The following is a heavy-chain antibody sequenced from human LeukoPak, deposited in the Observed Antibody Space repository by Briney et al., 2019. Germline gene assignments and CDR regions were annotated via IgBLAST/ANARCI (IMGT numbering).Heavy chain of an antibody. Sequence: GGSLRLSCAASGFTFSSYAMSWVRQAPGKGLEWVSAISGSGGSTYYADSVKGRFTISRDNSKNTLYLQMNSLRAEDTPVYYCAKDRQWLGVFDYWGQGTLVTVSS. V-gene: IGHV3-23*01. CDR2: ISGSGGST. CDR1: GFTFSSYA. D-gene: IGHD6-19*01. CDR3: AKDRQWLGVFDY. J-gene: IGHJ4*02.